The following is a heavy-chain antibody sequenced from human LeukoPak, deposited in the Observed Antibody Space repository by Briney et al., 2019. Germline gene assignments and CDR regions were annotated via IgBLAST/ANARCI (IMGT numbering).Heavy chain of an antibody. J-gene: IGHJ4*02. CDR2: INPNSGGT. CDR1: GYTFTGYY. Sequence: ASVKVSCKASGYTFTGYYMHWVRQAPGQGLEWMGWINPNSGGTNYAQKFQGRVTMTRDTSISTAYMELSRLRSDDTAAYYCARGLEYSSSLGYWGQGTLVTVSS. CDR3: ARGLEYSSSLGY. D-gene: IGHD6-6*01. V-gene: IGHV1-2*02.